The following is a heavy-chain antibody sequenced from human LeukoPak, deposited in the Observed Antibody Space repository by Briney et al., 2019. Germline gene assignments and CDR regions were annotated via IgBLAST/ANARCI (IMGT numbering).Heavy chain of an antibody. CDR2: FDPEDGET. Sequence: ASVKVSCKVSGYTLTELSMHWVRQAPGKGLEWMGGFDPEDGETIYAQKFQGRVTMTEDTSTDTAYMELSSLRSEDTAVYYCAKDPPSSGYYTGFDYWGQGTLVTVSS. J-gene: IGHJ4*02. CDR3: AKDPPSSGYYTGFDY. D-gene: IGHD3-22*01. V-gene: IGHV1-24*01. CDR1: GYTLTELS.